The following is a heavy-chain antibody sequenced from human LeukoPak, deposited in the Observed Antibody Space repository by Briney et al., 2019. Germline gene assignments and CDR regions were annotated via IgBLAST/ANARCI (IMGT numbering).Heavy chain of an antibody. CDR3: AKEKGATYYYDSSGYLNAFDI. J-gene: IGHJ3*02. CDR2: ISWNSGSI. Sequence: PGRSLRLSCAASGFTFDDYAMHWVRQAPGKGLEWVSGISWNSGSIGYADSVKGRFTISRDNAKNSLYLQMNSLRAEDTALYYCAKEKGATYYYDSSGYLNAFDIWGQGTMVTVSS. D-gene: IGHD3-22*01. CDR1: GFTFDDYA. V-gene: IGHV3-9*01.